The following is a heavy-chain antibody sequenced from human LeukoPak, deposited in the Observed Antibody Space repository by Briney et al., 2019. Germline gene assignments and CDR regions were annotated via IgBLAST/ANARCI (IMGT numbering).Heavy chain of an antibody. Sequence: SETLSHTCAGYGGYFSCYYWNWIRQPAGKRLEWIGRMYSSGTANYNPSLKSRVTMSVDTSKNQFSLRLNSVTAADTAVYYCAREGVTMGYYFDSWVQGSLVTVSS. D-gene: IGHD3-10*01. V-gene: IGHV4-4*07. CDR2: MYSSGTA. J-gene: IGHJ4*02. CDR3: AREGVTMGYYFDS. CDR1: GGYFSCYY.